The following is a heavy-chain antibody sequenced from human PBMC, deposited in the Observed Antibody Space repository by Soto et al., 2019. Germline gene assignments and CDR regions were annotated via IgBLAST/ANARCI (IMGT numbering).Heavy chain of an antibody. CDR1: GYTFSNYA. J-gene: IGHJ6*02. CDR3: ARVLSDYYGMDV. V-gene: IGHV1-3*01. CDR2: INAGNGNT. Sequence: ASVKVSFKASGYTFSNYAMHWVRQAPGHSLEWMGWINAGNGNTKYSQKFQGRVTITRDTSASIGYMELSSLRSEDTAVYYCARVLSDYYGMDVWGQGTTVTVSS. D-gene: IGHD2-15*01.